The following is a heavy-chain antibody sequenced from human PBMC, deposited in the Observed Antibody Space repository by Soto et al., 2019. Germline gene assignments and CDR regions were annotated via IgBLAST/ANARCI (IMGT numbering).Heavy chain of an antibody. Sequence: SGGSLRLSCAASGFTFSSYAMHWVRQAPGKGLEWVAVISYDGSNKYYADSVKGRFTISRDNSKNTLYLQMNSLRAEDTAVYYCARVFWSGYSKPPGYWGQGTLVTVSS. V-gene: IGHV3-30-3*01. CDR3: ARVFWSGYSKPPGY. CDR1: GFTFSSYA. J-gene: IGHJ4*02. D-gene: IGHD3-3*01. CDR2: ISYDGSNK.